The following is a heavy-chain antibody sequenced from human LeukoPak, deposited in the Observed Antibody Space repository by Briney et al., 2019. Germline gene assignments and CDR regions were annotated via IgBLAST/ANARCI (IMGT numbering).Heavy chain of an antibody. CDR1: GYRFSNYG. Sequence: GASVKVSCKDSGYRFSNYGITWVRQAPGQGLECMGWISAYNGDTNYAQNFQGRLTMTTDTSTNTAYMELRSLRSDDTAVYYCARVGSPDSENSGWKHFFDYWGQGTLVTVSS. CDR3: ARVGSPDSENSGWKHFFDY. D-gene: IGHD6-19*01. CDR2: ISAYNGDT. V-gene: IGHV1-18*01. J-gene: IGHJ4*02.